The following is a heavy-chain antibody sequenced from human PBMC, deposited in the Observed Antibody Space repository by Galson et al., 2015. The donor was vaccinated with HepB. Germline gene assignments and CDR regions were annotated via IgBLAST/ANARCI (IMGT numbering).Heavy chain of an antibody. J-gene: IGHJ6*03. CDR2: ISHDGTME. CDR3: SRDIGSCSGGYRYTPRYMDV. CDR1: GFTFSRYP. V-gene: IGHV3-30-3*01. D-gene: IGHD2-15*01. Sequence: SLRLSCAGSGFTFSRYPMHWVRQAPGKGLEWVAVISHDGTMEYYRESVKGRFSISRDSVKSTLYLQMNSLRAEDTAVYYCSRDIGSCSGGYRYTPRYMDVWGKGTTVTVS.